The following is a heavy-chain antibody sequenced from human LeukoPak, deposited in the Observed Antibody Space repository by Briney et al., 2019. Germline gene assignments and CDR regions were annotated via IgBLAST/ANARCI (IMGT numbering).Heavy chain of an antibody. Sequence: GGSLRLSCVASGFPFSSYGMHWVRQAPGRGLEWVAVIWYDGSNKYYADSMRGRFTISRDNSKNTLYLQMNSLRAEDTGVYYCARAVGPFDYWGQGTLVTVSS. CDR2: IWYDGSNK. J-gene: IGHJ4*02. CDR1: GFPFSSYG. D-gene: IGHD1-26*01. CDR3: ARAVGPFDY. V-gene: IGHV3-33*01.